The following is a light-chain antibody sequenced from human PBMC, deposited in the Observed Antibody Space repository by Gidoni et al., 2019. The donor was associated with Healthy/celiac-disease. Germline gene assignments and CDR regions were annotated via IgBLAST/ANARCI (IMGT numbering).Light chain of an antibody. CDR1: PGISNY. Sequence: DIQMTQSPSSLSVSVGDRVTITCRASPGISNYLAWYQQKPGKVPKLLIYAASTLQSGVPSRFSGSGGGTDFPLTSSSLQPEDVATYYCQKYNRAPWTFGQGTKVEIK. J-gene: IGKJ1*01. CDR3: QKYNRAPWT. V-gene: IGKV1-27*01. CDR2: AAS.